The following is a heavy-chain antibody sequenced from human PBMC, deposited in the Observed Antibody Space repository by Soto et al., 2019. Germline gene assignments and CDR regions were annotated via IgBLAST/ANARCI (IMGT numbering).Heavy chain of an antibody. V-gene: IGHV1-58*01. CDR1: GFTFSKSS. J-gene: IGHJ4*02. CDR2: VVVGSDNT. D-gene: IGHD4-17*01. Sequence: SVKVSCKTSGFTFSKSSVQWMRQARGQRLEWIGWVVVGSDNTRYAQNFQDRVTITRDMSTSTSYMELSSLTSEDTAVYFCAAEIDDYAEFNQWGQGTPVTVSS. CDR3: AAEIDDYAEFNQ.